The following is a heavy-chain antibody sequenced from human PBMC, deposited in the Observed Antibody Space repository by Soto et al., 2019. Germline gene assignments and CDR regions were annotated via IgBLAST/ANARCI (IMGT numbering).Heavy chain of an antibody. CDR2: IYPGHSDV. CDR3: ARREDYIPFDY. J-gene: IGHJ4*02. Sequence: GESLKISCQTSGYVFTTYWIGWVRQMPGKGLEWMGIIYPGHSDVRYSPSFQGQVTISADTSINTAYLQWSSLKASDTAMYYCARREDYIPFDYWGQGTLVTVSS. CDR1: GYVFTTYW. V-gene: IGHV5-51*01. D-gene: IGHD3-10*02.